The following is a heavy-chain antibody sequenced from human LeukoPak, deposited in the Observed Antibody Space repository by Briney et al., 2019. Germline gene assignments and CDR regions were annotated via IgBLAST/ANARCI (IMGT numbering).Heavy chain of an antibody. CDR2: IIPIFGTA. CDR1: GGTFSSYA. D-gene: IGHD5-18*01. V-gene: IGHV1-69*05. J-gene: IGHJ4*02. Sequence: ASVKVSCKASGGTFSSYAISWVRQAPGQGLEWMGRIIPIFGTANYAQKFQGRVTITTDESTSTAYMELSSLRSEDTAVYYCASIGGHSYGDEGNYFDYWGQGTLVTVSS. CDR3: ASIGGHSYGDEGNYFDY.